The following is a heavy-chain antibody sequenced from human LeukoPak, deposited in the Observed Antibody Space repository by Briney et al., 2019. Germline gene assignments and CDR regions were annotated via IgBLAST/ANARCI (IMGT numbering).Heavy chain of an antibody. J-gene: IGHJ3*02. V-gene: IGHV1-46*01. CDR3: ARIRDGYNDAYDI. CDR1: GYTFTNSH. D-gene: IGHD5-24*01. Sequence: ASVKVSCKASGYTFTNSHIHWVRQAPGQVLEWMGLINPDGGNTNYAQNFQGRVTLTRDTSTSTVYMELSSLRSEDTAIYYCARIRDGYNDAYDIWGQGTMVTVSS. CDR2: INPDGGNT.